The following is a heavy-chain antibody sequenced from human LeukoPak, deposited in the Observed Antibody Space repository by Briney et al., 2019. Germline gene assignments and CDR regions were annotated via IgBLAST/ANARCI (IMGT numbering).Heavy chain of an antibody. CDR1: GGSFSGYY. CDR3: ASLSSGSSWYFYAFDI. CDR2: INHSGST. V-gene: IGHV4-34*01. Sequence: SETLSLTCAVYGGSFSGYYWSWIRQPPGKGLEWIGEINHSGSTNYNPSLKSRVTISVDTSKNQFSLKLSSVTAADTAVYYCASLSSGSSWYFYAFDIWGQGTMVTVSS. D-gene: IGHD6-13*01. J-gene: IGHJ3*02.